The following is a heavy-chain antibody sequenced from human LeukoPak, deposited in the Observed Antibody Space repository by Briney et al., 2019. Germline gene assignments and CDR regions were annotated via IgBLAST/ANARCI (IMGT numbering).Heavy chain of an antibody. CDR1: GFTFSSYS. D-gene: IGHD1-26*01. CDR3: ARDLTSSGSHNAFDI. Sequence: GGSLRLSCAASGFTFSSYSMNWVRQAPGKGLEWVSSISSSSSYIYYADSVKGRFTISRDNAKNSLYLQMNSLGAEDTAVYYCARDLTSSGSHNAFDIWGQGTMVTVSS. CDR2: ISSSSSYI. V-gene: IGHV3-21*01. J-gene: IGHJ3*02.